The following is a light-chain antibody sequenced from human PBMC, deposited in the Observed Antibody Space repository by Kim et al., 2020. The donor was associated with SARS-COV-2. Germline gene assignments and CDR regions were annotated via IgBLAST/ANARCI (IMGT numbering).Light chain of an antibody. V-gene: IGLV2-14*04. CDR1: SSDVGGYNY. CDR3: SSYTSSSTYV. J-gene: IGLJ1*01. CDR2: DVS. Sequence: GQSITISCTGTSSDVGGYNYVSWYQQHPGKAPKLIIYDVSKRPSGVSNRFSGSKSGNTASLTISGLQAEDEADYYCSSYTSSSTYVFGTGTQLTVL.